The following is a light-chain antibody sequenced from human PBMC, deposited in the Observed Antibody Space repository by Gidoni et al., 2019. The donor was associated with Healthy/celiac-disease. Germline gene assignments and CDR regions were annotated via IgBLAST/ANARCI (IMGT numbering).Light chain of an antibody. CDR3: QQYNNWPPNT. J-gene: IGKJ2*01. CDR2: GAS. CDR1: QSVSSN. Sequence: EVVMTPSPATLSVSPGERATLSYRASQSVSSNLAWYQQKPGQAPRLLIYGASTRATGIPARFSGSGSGTEFTLTISSLQSEDFAVYYCQQYNNWPPNTFGQGTKLEIK. V-gene: IGKV3-15*01.